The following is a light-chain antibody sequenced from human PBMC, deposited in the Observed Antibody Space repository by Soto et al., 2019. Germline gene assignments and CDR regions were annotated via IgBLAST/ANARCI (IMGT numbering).Light chain of an antibody. CDR1: MRDVGAYNL. Sequence: QSALTQPASVSGSAGQSITISCSGTMRDVGAYNLVSWYQQHPGTAPKLIIYEVRNRPSGISSRFSGSRSGNTASLTISGLQPEDEGHYYLIAYAARSTLVFGGATKVTVL. CDR3: IAYAARSTLV. V-gene: IGLV2-14*01. CDR2: EVR. J-gene: IGLJ2*01.